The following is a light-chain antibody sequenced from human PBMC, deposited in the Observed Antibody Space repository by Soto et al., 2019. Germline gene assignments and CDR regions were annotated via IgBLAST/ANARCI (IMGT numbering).Light chain of an antibody. J-gene: IGLJ1*01. CDR1: NIDIGGYNF. Sequence: SALTQPPSPAGAPWQSVTISCAGTNIDIGGYNFVSWYQQHPGKAPKLMIYDVSQRPSGVPDRFSGSKSGNTASLTVSGLQAEDEADYYCSSYAGTYIVFGTGTKVTVL. CDR3: SSYAGTYIV. V-gene: IGLV2-8*01. CDR2: DVS.